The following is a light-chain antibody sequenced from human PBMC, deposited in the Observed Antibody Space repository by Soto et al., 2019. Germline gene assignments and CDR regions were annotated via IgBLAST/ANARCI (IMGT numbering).Light chain of an antibody. J-gene: IGKJ1*01. CDR1: QSVSSN. CDR3: QQYNNWLWT. V-gene: IGKV3-15*01. Sequence: EIVMTQSPATLSVSPGERATLSCRVSQSVSSNLAWYQQKPGQAPRLLIYGASTRATGIPARFSGSGSGTEFTLTISSLQSEDFAVYYCQQYNNWLWTFGQGTKVEIK. CDR2: GAS.